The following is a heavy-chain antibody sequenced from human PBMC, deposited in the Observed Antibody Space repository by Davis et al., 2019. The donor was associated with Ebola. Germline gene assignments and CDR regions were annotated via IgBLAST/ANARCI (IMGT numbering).Heavy chain of an antibody. CDR1: GYTFTGYY. D-gene: IGHD2-15*01. J-gene: IGHJ6*02. Sequence: ASVTVSCKASGYTFTGYYMHWVRQAPGQGLEWMGWINPNSGGTNYAQKFQGWVTMTRDTSISTAYMELSRLRSDDTAVYYCGRGGGIGYYGMDVWGQGTTVTVSS. CDR3: GRGGGIGYYGMDV. CDR2: INPNSGGT. V-gene: IGHV1-2*04.